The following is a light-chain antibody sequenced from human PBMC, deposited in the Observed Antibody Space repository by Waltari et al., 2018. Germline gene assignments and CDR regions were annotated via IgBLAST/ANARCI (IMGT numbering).Light chain of an antibody. CDR1: QGISGY. J-gene: IGKJ4*01. CDR3: QQLNSYPIT. Sequence: DIQLTQSPSFLSASIGDRVTITCRASQGISGYLAWYQQKPGEAPKLLIYTASTLQSGVPSRFSGSGSGTEFTLTISSLQPEDFATYYCQQLNSYPITFGGGTKVEIK. CDR2: TAS. V-gene: IGKV1-9*01.